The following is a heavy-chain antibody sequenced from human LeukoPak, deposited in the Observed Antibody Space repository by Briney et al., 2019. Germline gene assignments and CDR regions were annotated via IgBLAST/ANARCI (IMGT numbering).Heavy chain of an antibody. Sequence: SVKVSCKASGGTFSSCAISWVRQAPGQGLEWMGRIIPILGIANYAQKFQGRVTITADKSTSTAYMELSSLRSEDTAVYYCARTHTVTAPFDYWSQGTLVTVSS. J-gene: IGHJ4*02. CDR3: ARTHTVTAPFDY. V-gene: IGHV1-69*04. CDR2: IIPILGIA. CDR1: GGTFSSCA. D-gene: IGHD4-11*01.